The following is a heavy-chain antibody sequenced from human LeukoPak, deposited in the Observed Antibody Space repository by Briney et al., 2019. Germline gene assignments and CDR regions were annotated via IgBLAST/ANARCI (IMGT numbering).Heavy chain of an antibody. D-gene: IGHD5-24*01. V-gene: IGHV3-53*03. CDR1: GLTPSTNY. CDR2: IHRNYDP. J-gene: IGHJ4*02. CDR3: ARGWRDVYITFDD. Sequence: GGSLSLFYAVSGLTPSTNYMQWVRQPPGKGREWVSIIHRNYDPRYADSVKGRFTISRDNTKNTVYLQMNSLRVEDTAVYYCARGWRDVYITFDDWGQGTLVTVSS.